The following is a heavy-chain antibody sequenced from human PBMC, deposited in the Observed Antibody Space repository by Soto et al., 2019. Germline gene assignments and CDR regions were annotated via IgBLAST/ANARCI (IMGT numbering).Heavy chain of an antibody. Sequence: QVQLVQSGAEVKKPGASVKVSCKASGYRFTSYGISWVRQAPGQGLEWMGWVGAYNGNPNYSPEFQDRVTVTTDTSTATAYLELRGLRGDDTAVYYCARLFNWVDMRRDYFHYMDDWGTGTSVTVSS. J-gene: IGHJ6*03. CDR1: GYRFTSYG. V-gene: IGHV1-18*01. D-gene: IGHD1-1*01. CDR2: VGAYNGNP. CDR3: ARLFNWVDMRRDYFHYMDD.